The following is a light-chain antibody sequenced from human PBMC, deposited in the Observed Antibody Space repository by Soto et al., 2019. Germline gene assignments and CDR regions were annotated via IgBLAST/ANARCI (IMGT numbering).Light chain of an antibody. J-gene: IGKJ3*01. Sequence: AIRMTQSPSSFSASTGDRVTITCRASQGISSYLAWYQQKPGKAPKLLIYAASTLQSGVPSRFSGSGSGTDFTLTISSLQPEDFATYYCQQDLRPPLTFGPGTKVDIK. CDR3: QQDLRPPLT. CDR2: AAS. V-gene: IGKV1-8*01. CDR1: QGISSY.